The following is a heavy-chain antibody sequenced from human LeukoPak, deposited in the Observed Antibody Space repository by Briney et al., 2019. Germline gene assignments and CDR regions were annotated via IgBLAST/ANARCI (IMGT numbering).Heavy chain of an antibody. Sequence: ASVKVSCKASGYTFTGYYMHWVRQAPGQGLEWMGWINPNSGGTNYAQKFQGWVTMTRDTSISTAYMGLSRLRSDDAAVYYCARERAHRLVSGYDPYYYGMDVWGKGTTVTVSS. D-gene: IGHD5-12*01. CDR1: GYTFTGYY. CDR3: ARERAHRLVSGYDPYYYGMDV. V-gene: IGHV1-2*04. CDR2: INPNSGGT. J-gene: IGHJ6*04.